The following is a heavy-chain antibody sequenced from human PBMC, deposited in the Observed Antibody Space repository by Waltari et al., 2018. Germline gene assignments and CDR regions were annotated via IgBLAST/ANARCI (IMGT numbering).Heavy chain of an antibody. J-gene: IGHJ3*02. V-gene: IGHV3-74*01. CDR2: INSDGSDT. Sequence: EGQLVESGGGLVQPGGSVKLGCAASGFAFSSFWMHWVRQVPGQGLVWVSRINSDGSDTSYADSVRGRFTVSRDNAKNMVYLQMKSLRAEDTAIYYCTRDSPSWIWGQGTMVSVSS. CDR3: TRDSPSWI. CDR1: GFAFSSFW.